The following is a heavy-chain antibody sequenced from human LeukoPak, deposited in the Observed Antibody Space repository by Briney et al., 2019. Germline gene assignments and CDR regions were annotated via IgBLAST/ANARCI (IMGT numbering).Heavy chain of an antibody. V-gene: IGHV3-53*01. Sequence: GGPLRLSCVASGFTVSSNYMSWVRQAPGKGLEWVSSFYSGGGTNYADSVKGRFSISRDNAKNTLYLQMNSLRAEDTAVYYCGRDLGGRSGYWGQGTLVTVSS. D-gene: IGHD1-26*01. J-gene: IGHJ4*02. CDR2: FYSGGGT. CDR1: GFTVSSNY. CDR3: GRDLGGRSGY.